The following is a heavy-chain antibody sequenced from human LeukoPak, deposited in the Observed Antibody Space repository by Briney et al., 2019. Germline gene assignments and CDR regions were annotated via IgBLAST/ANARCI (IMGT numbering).Heavy chain of an antibody. CDR1: GFTFSSYA. D-gene: IGHD6-13*01. J-gene: IGHJ4*02. CDR3: AKRETYSSTWYEYYFDY. Sequence: PGRSLRLSCAASGFTFSSYAMHWVRQAPGKGLEWVAVISYDGSNKYYADSVKGRFTISRDNSKNTLYLQMNSLRAEDTAVYYCAKRETYSSTWYEYYFDYWGQGTLVTVSS. V-gene: IGHV3-30-3*02. CDR2: ISYDGSNK.